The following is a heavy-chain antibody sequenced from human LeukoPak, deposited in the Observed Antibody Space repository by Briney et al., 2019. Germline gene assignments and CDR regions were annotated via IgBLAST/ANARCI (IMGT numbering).Heavy chain of an antibody. CDR3: ARTAGTSGWYRVRYFQH. CDR2: INHSGST. D-gene: IGHD6-19*01. V-gene: IGHV4-34*01. CDR1: GGSFSGYY. J-gene: IGHJ1*01. Sequence: SETLSLTCAVYGGSFSGYYWSWIRQPPGKGLEWIGEINHSGSTNCNPSLKSRVTISVDTSKNQFSLELSSVTAADTAVYYCARTAGTSGWYRVRYFQHWGQGTLVTVSS.